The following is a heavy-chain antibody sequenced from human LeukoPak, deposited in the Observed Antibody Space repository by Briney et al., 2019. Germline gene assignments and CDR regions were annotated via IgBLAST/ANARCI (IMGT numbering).Heavy chain of an antibody. CDR2: ISYDGSNK. CDR1: GFTFSSYA. CDR3: AKARITIFGVVPGWFDP. D-gene: IGHD3-3*01. V-gene: IGHV3-30-3*01. J-gene: IGHJ5*02. Sequence: PGRSLRLSCAAPGFTFSSYAMHWVRQAPGKGLEWVAVISYDGSNKYYADSVKGRFTISRDNSKNTLYLQMNSLRAEDTAVYYCAKARITIFGVVPGWFDPWGQGTLVTVSS.